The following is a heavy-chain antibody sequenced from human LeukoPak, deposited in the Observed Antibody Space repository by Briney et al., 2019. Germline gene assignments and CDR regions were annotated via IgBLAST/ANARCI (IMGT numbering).Heavy chain of an antibody. D-gene: IGHD5-18*01. CDR2: INPIFGTA. V-gene: IGHV1-69*05. Sequence: SSVKVSCKASGGTFSSYAISWVRQAPGQGLEWMGRINPIFGTANYAQKFQGRVTITTDESTSTAYMELSSLRSEDTAVYYCAREQDTAMVIDYWGQGTLVTVSS. J-gene: IGHJ4*02. CDR3: AREQDTAMVIDY. CDR1: GGTFSSYA.